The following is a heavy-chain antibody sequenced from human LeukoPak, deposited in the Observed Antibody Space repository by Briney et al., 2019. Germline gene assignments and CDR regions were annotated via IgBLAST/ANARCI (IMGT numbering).Heavy chain of an antibody. V-gene: IGHV4-34*01. CDR1: GGSFSGYY. J-gene: IGHJ4*02. CDR3: ARRRDGYNVIDY. D-gene: IGHD5-24*01. Sequence: SETLSLTCAVYGGSFSGYYWSWIRQRPGKGLEWIGEINHSGSTNYNPSLKSRVTISVDTSKNQFSLKLSSVTAADTAVYYCARRRDGYNVIDYWGQGTLVTVSS. CDR2: INHSGST.